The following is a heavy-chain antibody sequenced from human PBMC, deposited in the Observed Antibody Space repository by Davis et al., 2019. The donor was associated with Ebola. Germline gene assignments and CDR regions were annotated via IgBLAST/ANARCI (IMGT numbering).Heavy chain of an antibody. J-gene: IGHJ6*02. CDR3: AKAGTYYYDSSGYSGPYYYYYYGMDV. Sequence: ASVKVSCKASGYTFTSYGISWVRQAPGQGLEWMGWISAYNGNTNYAQKLQGRVTMTTDTSTSTAYMELRSLRSDDTAVYYCAKAGTYYYDSSGYSGPYYYYYYGMDVWGQGTTVTVSS. CDR1: GYTFTSYG. V-gene: IGHV1-18*04. D-gene: IGHD3-22*01. CDR2: ISAYNGNT.